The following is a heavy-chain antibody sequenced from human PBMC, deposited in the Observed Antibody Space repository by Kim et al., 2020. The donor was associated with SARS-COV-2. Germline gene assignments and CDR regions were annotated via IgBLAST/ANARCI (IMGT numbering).Heavy chain of an antibody. CDR2: IFWDDNE. V-gene: IGHV2-5*02. D-gene: IGHD1-7*01. Sequence: SGPTLVKPTQTLTLTCSFSGFSLRVNGEGVGWIRQPPGKPLEWLALIFWDDNERYSPSLKNRLTITKDISKNQVVLSMTNMDPVDTATYYCVHRPRSGTIFDYWGQGTLVTVSS. CDR3: VHRPRSGTIFDY. J-gene: IGHJ4*02. CDR1: GFSLRVNGEG.